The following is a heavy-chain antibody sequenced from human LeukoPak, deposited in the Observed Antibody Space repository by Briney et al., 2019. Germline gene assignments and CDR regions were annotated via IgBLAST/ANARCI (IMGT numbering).Heavy chain of an antibody. CDR2: IRYDGSNK. CDR3: AKDQVSLLWFGELPVFDY. Sequence: PGGSLRLSCAASGFTFSSYGMHWVRQAPGKGLEWVAFIRYDGSNKYYADSVKGRFTISRDNSKNTLYLQMNSLRAEDTAVYYCAKDQVSLLWFGELPVFDYWGQGTLVTVSS. CDR1: GFTFSSYG. J-gene: IGHJ4*02. D-gene: IGHD3-10*01. V-gene: IGHV3-30*02.